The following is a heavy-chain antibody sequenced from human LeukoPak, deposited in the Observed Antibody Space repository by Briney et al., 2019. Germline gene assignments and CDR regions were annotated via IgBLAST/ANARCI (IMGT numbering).Heavy chain of an antibody. J-gene: IGHJ5*02. CDR3: ARDRASENCSSTSCYYYNWFDP. Sequence: ASVKVSCKASGYTFTGYYMHWVRQAPGQGLEWMGWINPNSGGTNYAQKFQGWVTMTRDTSISTAYMELSRLRSDDTVVYYCARDRASENCSSTSCYYYNWFDPWGQGTLVTVSS. CDR2: INPNSGGT. D-gene: IGHD2-2*01. CDR1: GYTFTGYY. V-gene: IGHV1-2*04.